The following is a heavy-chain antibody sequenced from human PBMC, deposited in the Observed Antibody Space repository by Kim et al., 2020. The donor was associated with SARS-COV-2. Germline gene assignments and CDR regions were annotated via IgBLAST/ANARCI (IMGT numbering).Heavy chain of an antibody. CDR3: AGGGEELWFGNHIYYYGMDV. Sequence: SETLSLTCTVSGGSISSYHWSWIRQPPGKGLEWIGYIYYSGSTNYNPSLKSRVTISVDTSKNQFSLKLSSVTAADTAVYYCAGGGEELWFGNHIYYYGMDVWGQGTTVTVS. V-gene: IGHV4-59*13. CDR2: IYYSGST. J-gene: IGHJ6*02. CDR1: GGSISSYH. D-gene: IGHD3-10*01.